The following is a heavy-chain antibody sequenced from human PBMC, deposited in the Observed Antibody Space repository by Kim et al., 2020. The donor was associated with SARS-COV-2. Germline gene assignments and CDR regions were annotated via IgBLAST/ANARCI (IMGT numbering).Heavy chain of an antibody. D-gene: IGHD3-10*01. Sequence: SETLSLTCTFSGCSISSYGYYWSCIRQHPGKGLEWIGYIYYSGSTYYNPSLKSRVTISVDTSKNQFSLTLSSVTAAYTAVYYCARDPMKNPDPLGSYYYYGMDVWGQGTTFSVSS. CDR3: ARDPMKNPDPLGSYYYYGMDV. CDR1: GCSISSYGYY. J-gene: IGHJ6*01. V-gene: IGHV4-31*03. CDR2: IYYSGST.